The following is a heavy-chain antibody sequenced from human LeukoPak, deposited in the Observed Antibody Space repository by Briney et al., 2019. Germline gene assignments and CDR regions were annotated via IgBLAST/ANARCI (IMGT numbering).Heavy chain of an antibody. J-gene: IGHJ5*02. CDR1: GGSISSGGYY. V-gene: IGHV4-31*03. CDR2: IYYSGST. Sequence: PSETLSLTCTVSGGSISSGGYYWSWIRQHPGKGLEWIGYIYYSGSTYYNPSLKSRVTISVDTSKNQFSLKLSSVTAADTAVYYCAILQPYGSGSYSLRGWFDPWGQGTLVTVSS. CDR3: AILQPYGSGSYSLRGWFDP. D-gene: IGHD3-10*01.